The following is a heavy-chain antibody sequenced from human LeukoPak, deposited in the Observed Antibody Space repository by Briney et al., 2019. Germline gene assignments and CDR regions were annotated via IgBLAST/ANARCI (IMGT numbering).Heavy chain of an antibody. CDR2: ISYDGSNK. CDR1: GFTFSSYA. D-gene: IGHD4-23*01. J-gene: IGHJ6*02. CDR3: ARDPGSYGGKDYYYYGMDV. Sequence: GGSLRLSCAASGFTFSSYAMHWVRQAPGKELEWVAVISYDGSNKYYADSVKGRFTISRDNSKNTLYLQMNSLRAEDTAVYYCARDPGSYGGKDYYYYGMDVWGQGTTVTVSS. V-gene: IGHV3-30-3*01.